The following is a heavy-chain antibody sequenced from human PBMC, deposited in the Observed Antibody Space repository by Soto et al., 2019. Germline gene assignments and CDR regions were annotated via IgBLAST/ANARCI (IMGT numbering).Heavy chain of an antibody. J-gene: IGHJ4*02. D-gene: IGHD6-19*01. CDR3: AKDRRIAVSHFDF. CDR1: GLTFSSYA. V-gene: IGHV3-23*01. CDR2: ISGSGASA. Sequence: GGSLRLSCAASGLTFSSYAMNWVRQAPGKGKGLEWVSAISGSGASAYYADSVKGRFTISRDNSKNTLFLQMNSMRAEDTAVYFCAKDRRIAVSHFDFWGQGTLVTVSS.